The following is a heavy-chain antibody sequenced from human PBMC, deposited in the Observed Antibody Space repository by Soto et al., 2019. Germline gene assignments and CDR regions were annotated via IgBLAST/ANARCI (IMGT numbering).Heavy chain of an antibody. CDR1: GGSISSGGYS. V-gene: IGHV4-30-2*01. D-gene: IGHD2-2*01. CDR3: TRALWGPAGHINWFDP. Sequence: SETLSLTCAVSGGSISSGGYSWSWIRQPPGEGLEWIGYIYHSGSTYYNLSLKSRVTISVDRSKNQFSLKLSSVTAADTAVYYCTRALWGPAGHINWFDPWGQGTLVTVSS. J-gene: IGHJ5*02. CDR2: IYHSGST.